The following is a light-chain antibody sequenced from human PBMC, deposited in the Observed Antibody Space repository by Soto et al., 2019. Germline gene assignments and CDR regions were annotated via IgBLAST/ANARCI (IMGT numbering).Light chain of an antibody. CDR3: QHCDRSPMYT. CDR1: QIISSTY. V-gene: IGKV3-20*01. Sequence: DIVLTQSPGTLSLSPGERATLSCRASQIISSTYLGWYQQKPGQAPRLLIYGASSRATGIPDRFSGSGSGTDFTLTISRLEPEDFAVYYCQHCDRSPMYTFGQGTKLEIK. J-gene: IGKJ2*01. CDR2: GAS.